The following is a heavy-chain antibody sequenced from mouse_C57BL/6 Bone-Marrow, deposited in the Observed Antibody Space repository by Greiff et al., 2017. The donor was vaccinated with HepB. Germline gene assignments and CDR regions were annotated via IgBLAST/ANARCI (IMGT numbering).Heavy chain of an antibody. Sequence: VQLQQSGAELVRPGASVTLSCKASGYTFTDYEMHWVKQTPVHGLEWIGAIDPETGGTAYNQKFKGKAILTADKSSSTAYMELRSLTSEDSAVYDCTRGSAAQATYWFAYWGQGTLVTVSA. CDR3: TRGSAAQATYWFAY. D-gene: IGHD3-2*02. V-gene: IGHV1-15*01. J-gene: IGHJ3*01. CDR2: IDPETGGT. CDR1: GYTFTDYE.